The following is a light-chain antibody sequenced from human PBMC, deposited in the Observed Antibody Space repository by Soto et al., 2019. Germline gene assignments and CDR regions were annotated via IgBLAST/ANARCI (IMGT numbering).Light chain of an antibody. V-gene: IGKV3D-20*01. Sequence: DIVLTHSPATLSLSPVESATLCCMASQSISGSLAWYQQKPGLAPRLLIFHTSIRASGVPARFSGSGSGTDFTLTISRLEPEYVAVYYCQVYDRASWTFGQGTKVDIK. CDR2: HTS. CDR3: QVYDRASWT. CDR1: QSISGS. J-gene: IGKJ1*01.